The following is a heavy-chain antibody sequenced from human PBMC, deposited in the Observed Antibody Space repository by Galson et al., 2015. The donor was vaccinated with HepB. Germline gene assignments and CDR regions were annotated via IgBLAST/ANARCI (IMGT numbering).Heavy chain of an antibody. D-gene: IGHD6-19*01. V-gene: IGHV3-30*18. CDR1: GFTFSSYG. CDR3: AKGGVWSSGWSFDY. Sequence: SLRLSCAASGFTFSSYGMHWVRQAPGKGLEWVAVISYDGINKYYADSVKGRFTISRDNSKNTLYLQMNSLRAEDTAVYYCAKGGVWSSGWSFDYWGQGTLVTVSS. CDR2: ISYDGINK. J-gene: IGHJ4*02.